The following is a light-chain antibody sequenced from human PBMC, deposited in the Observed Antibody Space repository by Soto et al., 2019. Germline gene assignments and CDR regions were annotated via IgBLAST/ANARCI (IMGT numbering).Light chain of an antibody. CDR1: QSLSSRY. Sequence: EIVLTQSPGTLSLSPGERATLSCRASQSLSSRYLVWYQQRSGQAPRLLISGASSRATGIPDRFSGSGSGTDFTLTSRSLEPEEFAVYYCQQDDTSPFSFGQGTKLEIK. CDR3: QQDDTSPFS. J-gene: IGKJ2*01. V-gene: IGKV3-20*01. CDR2: GAS.